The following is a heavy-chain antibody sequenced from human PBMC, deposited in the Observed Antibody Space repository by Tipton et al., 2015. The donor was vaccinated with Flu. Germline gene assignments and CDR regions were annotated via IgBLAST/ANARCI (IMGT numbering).Heavy chain of an antibody. CDR2: ISSSSSYI. Sequence: SLRLSCAASGFTFSSYSMNWVRQAPGKGLEWVSSISSSSSYIYYADSVKGRFTIARDNAKNSLYLQMNSLRAGDTAVYYCARDPTGASLPGSSASYFYYYGMDVWGQGTAVTVS. CDR3: ARDPTGASLPGSSASYFYYYGMDV. V-gene: IGHV3-21*01. D-gene: IGHD2-15*01. J-gene: IGHJ6*02. CDR1: GFTFSSYS.